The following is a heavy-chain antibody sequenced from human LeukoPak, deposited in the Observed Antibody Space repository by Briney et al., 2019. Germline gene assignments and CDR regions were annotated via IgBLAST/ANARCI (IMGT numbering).Heavy chain of an antibody. CDR2: IRYDGSTK. CDR1: GFIFSDFG. V-gene: IGHV3-30*02. D-gene: IGHD3-16*01. CDR3: AKDPGRSLGGDH. J-gene: IGHJ5*02. Sequence: GGSLRLSCAASGFIFSDFGINWVRQAPGKGLEWVAFIRYDGSTKSYADSVKGRFTISRDNSQNTLDLQMNSLRPEDTAVYYCAKDPGRSLGGDHWGQGTLVTVSS.